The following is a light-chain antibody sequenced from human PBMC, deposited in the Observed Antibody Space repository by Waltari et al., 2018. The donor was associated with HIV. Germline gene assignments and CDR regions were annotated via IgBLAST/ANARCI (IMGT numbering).Light chain of an antibody. CDR2: DDK. J-gene: IGLJ1*01. CDR3: QVFENSRDQA. CDR1: NIGDKH. Sequence: YVLTQPPSVSVATGKTATITCGGNNIGDKHVPWYQQKSGQAPVLVIYDDKLRPSGIPARLSGSNSGDTATLTISGVEVGDEAEYYCQVFENSRDQAFGTGTKVTVL. V-gene: IGLV3-21*01.